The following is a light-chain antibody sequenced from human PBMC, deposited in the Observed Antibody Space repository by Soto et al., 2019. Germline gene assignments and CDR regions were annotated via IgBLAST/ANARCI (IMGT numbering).Light chain of an antibody. Sequence: EIVMTQSPATLSVSPGERATLSCKANQSVRGNLAWQQHKPAKARRPLIYGASTRATGIPARFSGSGSGTDFTHSSSSLQCEDFAVYYSQEYSNWPPTFGQGTKVEIK. V-gene: IGKV3-15*01. J-gene: IGKJ1*01. CDR2: GAS. CDR1: QSVRGN. CDR3: QEYSNWPPT.